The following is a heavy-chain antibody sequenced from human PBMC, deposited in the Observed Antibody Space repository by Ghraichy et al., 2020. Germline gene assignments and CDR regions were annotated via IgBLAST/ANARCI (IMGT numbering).Heavy chain of an antibody. Sequence: GESLNISCAASGFIFSTYGMHWVRQAPGKGLEWVAVIWFDGGNKFYADSVKGRFAISRDNSKDTLYLQMNSLRAEDTAVYYCARAVGPYDYWGQGTLVTVSS. V-gene: IGHV3-33*08. CDR3: ARAVGPYDY. J-gene: IGHJ4*02. D-gene: IGHD4-23*01. CDR2: IWFDGGNK. CDR1: GFIFSTYG.